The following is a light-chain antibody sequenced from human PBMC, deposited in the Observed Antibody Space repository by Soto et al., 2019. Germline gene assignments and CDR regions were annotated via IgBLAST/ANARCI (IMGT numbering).Light chain of an antibody. V-gene: IGKV3-15*01. Sequence: EIVMTQSPDTLSVSPGERATLTCRAGQGVTTNFAWYQQKSGQSPRLLIYDVSIRATGVPARFSATGSETDFTLTISGLQSEDSAVYFRQQYNNWPFSFGQGTRLEIK. CDR3: QQYNNWPFS. CDR2: DVS. CDR1: QGVTTN. J-gene: IGKJ5*01.